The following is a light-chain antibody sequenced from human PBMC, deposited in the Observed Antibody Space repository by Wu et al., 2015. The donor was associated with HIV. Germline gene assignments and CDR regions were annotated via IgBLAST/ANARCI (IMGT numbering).Light chain of an antibody. J-gene: IGKJ4*01. Sequence: EIVMTQSPATLSVSPGERATLSCRASQSVSSEFAWYQQKPGQAPRLLIYDASTRATGIPARFSGTGSGTEFTLTINNMQSEDFAVYFCQQYYDWPPVTFGGGTKVEI. CDR2: DAS. V-gene: IGKV3D-15*01. CDR1: QSVSSE. CDR3: QQYYDWPPVT.